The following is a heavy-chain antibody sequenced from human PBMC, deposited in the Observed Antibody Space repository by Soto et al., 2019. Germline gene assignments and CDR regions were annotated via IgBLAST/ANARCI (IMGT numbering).Heavy chain of an antibody. CDR3: AREVQVHTPAFVY. V-gene: IGHV1-69*19. CDR1: GGTFNTYA. CDR2: ISPMFGAA. D-gene: IGHD3-10*01. J-gene: IGHJ4*02. Sequence: QVQLVQSGAEMKKPGSSVKVSCQSSGGTFNTYAMNWVRQAPGQGPEWMGDISPMFGAANYAPKFQGGVTITADESTSTSYMRLSSLTSEDTALYFCAREVQVHTPAFVYWGQGTLVTVSS.